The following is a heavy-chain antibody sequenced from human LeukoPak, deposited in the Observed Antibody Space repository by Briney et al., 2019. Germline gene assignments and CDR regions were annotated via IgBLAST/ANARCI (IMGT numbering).Heavy chain of an antibody. Sequence: GGSLRLSCAASGFTFSNYWVSWVRQAPGKGLEWVSAISGSGGNTYYADSVRGRFTISRDNSKSALYLQMNSLRAEDTAIYYCAGAPRVTAATWLVVWGQGTLVTVSS. CDR3: AGAPRVTAATWLVV. D-gene: IGHD2-15*01. CDR2: ISGSGGNT. J-gene: IGHJ4*02. CDR1: GFTFSNYW. V-gene: IGHV3-23*01.